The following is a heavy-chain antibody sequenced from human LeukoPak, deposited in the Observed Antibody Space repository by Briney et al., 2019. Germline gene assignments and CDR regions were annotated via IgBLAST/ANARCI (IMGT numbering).Heavy chain of an antibody. CDR3: ASALTIFGVAAFDY. CDR1: GDSIISSNYY. CDR2: LYYSGSP. J-gene: IGHJ4*02. Sequence: SETLSLTCAVSGDSIISSNYYWGWIRQPPGKGLEWIGSLYYSGSPYYSPSLKSRVTISVDTSNNQFSLKLNSVTTADTAVYYCASALTIFGVAAFDYWGQGTLVTVSS. D-gene: IGHD3-3*01. V-gene: IGHV4-39*01.